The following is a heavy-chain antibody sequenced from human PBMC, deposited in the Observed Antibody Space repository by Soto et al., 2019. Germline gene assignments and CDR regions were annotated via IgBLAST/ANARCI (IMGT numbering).Heavy chain of an antibody. CDR3: ARDTLINTVTMGGDYFDY. V-gene: IGHV3-7*01. CDR1: GFTFSSYW. Sequence: GGSLRLSCAASGFTFSSYWMSWVRQAPGKGLEWVANIKQDGSEKYYVDSVKGRFTISRDKAKNSLYLKMNSLRAEDTAVYYCARDTLINTVTMGGDYFDYWGQGTLVTVSS. J-gene: IGHJ4*02. D-gene: IGHD4-17*01. CDR2: IKQDGSEK.